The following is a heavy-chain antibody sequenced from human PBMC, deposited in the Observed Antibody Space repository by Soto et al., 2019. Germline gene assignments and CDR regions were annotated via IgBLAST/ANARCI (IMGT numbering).Heavy chain of an antibody. CDR1: GGSFSGYY. CDR2: INHSGST. CDR3: PRGGASSGRGAFDL. D-gene: IGHD6-19*01. Sequence: QVQLQQWGAGLLKPSETLSLTCAVYGGSFSGYYWSWIRQPPGKGLEWIGEINHSGSTNYNPSLTGRVTXXVXTHXNQSSLRLSSVTAADTAVYYCPRGGASSGRGAFDLWGQGTMVTVSS. J-gene: IGHJ3*01. V-gene: IGHV4-34*01.